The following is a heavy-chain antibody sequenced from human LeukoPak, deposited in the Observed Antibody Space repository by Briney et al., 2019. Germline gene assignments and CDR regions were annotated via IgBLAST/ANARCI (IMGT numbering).Heavy chain of an antibody. CDR1: GFTSSSYS. D-gene: IGHD1-26*01. CDR2: ISSSSSYI. J-gene: IGHJ4*02. Sequence: GGSLRLSCAASGFTSSSYSKNWVRQAPGKGLEWVSSISSSSSYIYYAVSVKGRFTISRDNAKNSLYLQMNSLRAEDTAVYYCARAIGDWYYFDYWGQGTLVTVSS. V-gene: IGHV3-21*01. CDR3: ARAIGDWYYFDY.